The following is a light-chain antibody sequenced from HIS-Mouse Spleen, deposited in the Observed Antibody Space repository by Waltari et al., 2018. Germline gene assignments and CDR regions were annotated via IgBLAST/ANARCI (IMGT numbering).Light chain of an antibody. CDR2: EDS. CDR1: ALPKNY. V-gene: IGLV3-10*01. CDR3: YSTDSSGNHRV. Sequence: SYELTQPPSVSVSPGQTARITCSGKALPKNYASLYQQKSGQAPVLVIYEDSKRPSGIPERFSGSSSGTMATLTISGAQVEDEADYYCYSTDSSGNHRVFGGGTKLTVL. J-gene: IGLJ2*01.